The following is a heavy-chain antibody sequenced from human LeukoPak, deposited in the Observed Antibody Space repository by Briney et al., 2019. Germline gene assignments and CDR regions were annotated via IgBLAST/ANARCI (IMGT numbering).Heavy chain of an antibody. Sequence: SETLSLTCTVSGGSISSYYWSWIRQPPGKGLEGMGYIYYSGSTNYNPSLKSRVTISVDTSKNQFSLKLSSVTAADTAVYYCARVPDDYGDYYFDYWGQGTLVTVSS. D-gene: IGHD4-17*01. CDR3: ARVPDDYGDYYFDY. V-gene: IGHV4-59*01. CDR2: IYYSGST. CDR1: GGSISSYY. J-gene: IGHJ4*02.